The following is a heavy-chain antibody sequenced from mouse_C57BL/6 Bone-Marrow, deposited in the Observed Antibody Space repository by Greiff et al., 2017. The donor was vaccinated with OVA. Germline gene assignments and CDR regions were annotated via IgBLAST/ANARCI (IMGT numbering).Heavy chain of an antibody. Sequence: DVMLVESGGDLVKPGGSLKLSCAASGFTFSSYGMSWVRQTPDKRLEWVATISSGGSYTYYPDSVKGRFTISRDNAKNTLYLQMSSLKSEDTAMYYCAKGGYGYEELSAYWGQGTLVTVSA. CDR2: ISSGGSYT. J-gene: IGHJ3*01. CDR1: GFTFSSYG. V-gene: IGHV5-6*02. D-gene: IGHD2-2*01. CDR3: AKGGYGYEELSAY.